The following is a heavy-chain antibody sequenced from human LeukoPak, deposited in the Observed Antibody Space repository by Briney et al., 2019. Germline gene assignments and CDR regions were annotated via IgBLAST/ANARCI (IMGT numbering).Heavy chain of an antibody. CDR2: VISSSRTI. Sequence: GGALRRSWSAPGFIFRNAWMTWGRPAPGEGVGWVSYVISSSRTIYYADSVKGRFTISRDNAKNSLYLQMNSLRAEDTAVYYCARDLGLYDYGGNIDFWGRGTLVTVSS. V-gene: IGHV3-48*04. D-gene: IGHD4-23*01. CDR1: GFIFRNAW. J-gene: IGHJ4*02. CDR3: ARDLGLYDYGGNIDF.